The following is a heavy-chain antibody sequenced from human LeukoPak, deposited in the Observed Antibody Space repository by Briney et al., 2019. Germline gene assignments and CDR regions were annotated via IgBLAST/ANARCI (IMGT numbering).Heavy chain of an antibody. CDR2: TYYRSKWYN. V-gene: IGHV6-1*01. Sequence: SQTLSLTCVISGDSVSSNSAAWNWIRHSPSRGLEWLGRTYYRSKWYNDYALSVNSRITINPDTSKNQFSLQLNSVTPEDTAVYYCARVRHYDSSGYYSYYFDYWGQGTLVTVSS. J-gene: IGHJ4*02. D-gene: IGHD3-22*01. CDR1: GDSVSSNSAA. CDR3: ARVRHYDSSGYYSYYFDY.